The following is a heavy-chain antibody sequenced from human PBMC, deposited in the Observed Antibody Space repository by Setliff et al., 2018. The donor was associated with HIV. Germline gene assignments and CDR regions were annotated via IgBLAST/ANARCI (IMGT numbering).Heavy chain of an antibody. Sequence: GASVKVSCKASGYTFTSYYMHWVRQAPGQGLEWMGIINPSSGSTTYAQKFQGRVTMTRDTSTSTVYMELSSLRSEDTAVYYCAREDSSWYGSLDYWGQGTLVTVSS. D-gene: IGHD6-13*01. CDR2: INPSSGST. V-gene: IGHV1-46*01. CDR3: AREDSSWYGSLDY. CDR1: GYTFTSYY. J-gene: IGHJ4*02.